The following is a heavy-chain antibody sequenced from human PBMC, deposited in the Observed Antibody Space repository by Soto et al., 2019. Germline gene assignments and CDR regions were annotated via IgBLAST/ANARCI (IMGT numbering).Heavy chain of an antibody. Sequence: QVQLQESGPGLVKPSETLSLTCTVSGGSISNYYWSWIRQIPEKGLEWIGYIYNSGSPIYNPSLQTRVTLSIDTSKNQFSLNLTSVTAADTAVYYCASDSGYDLGSFDYWGQGTLVTVSS. CDR2: IYNSGSP. CDR3: ASDSGYDLGSFDY. D-gene: IGHD5-12*01. J-gene: IGHJ4*02. V-gene: IGHV4-59*01. CDR1: GGSISNYY.